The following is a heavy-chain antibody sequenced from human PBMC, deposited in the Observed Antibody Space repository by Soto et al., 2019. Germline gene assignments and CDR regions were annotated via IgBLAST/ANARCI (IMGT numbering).Heavy chain of an antibody. Sequence: QVQLVQSGAEVKKPGSSVKVSCKASGGIFSTYAISWLRRAPGQGLEWMGGIIPIFGTPNDAQRFQGRVTITSNESTSTAYMLLIRLRSEDTAVYYCARDRDYYVSGNYYNRIDFWGQGTLVTVSA. V-gene: IGHV1-69*01. CDR2: IIPIFGTP. CDR3: ARDRDYYVSGNYYNRIDF. J-gene: IGHJ4*02. D-gene: IGHD3-10*01. CDR1: GGIFSTYA.